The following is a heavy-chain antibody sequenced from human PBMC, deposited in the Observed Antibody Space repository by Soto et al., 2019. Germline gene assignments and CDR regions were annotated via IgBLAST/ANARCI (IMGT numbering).Heavy chain of an antibody. J-gene: IGHJ5*02. D-gene: IGHD3-3*01. CDR2: IYYSGST. CDR3: ARDQYYDFWSGPRFDP. Sequence: ASETLSLTCTVSGGSISSYYWSWIRQPPGKGLEWIGYIYYSGSTNYNPSLKSRVTISVDTSKNQFSLKLSSVTAADTAVYYCARDQYYDFWSGPRFDPWGQGTLVTVS. V-gene: IGHV4-59*01. CDR1: GGSISSYY.